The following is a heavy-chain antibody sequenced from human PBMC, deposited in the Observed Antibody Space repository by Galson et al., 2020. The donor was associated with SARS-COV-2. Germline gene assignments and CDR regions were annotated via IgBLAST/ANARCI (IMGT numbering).Heavy chain of an antibody. Sequence: SETLSLTCAVYGGSFSGYYWSWIRQPPGKGLEWIGEINHSGSTNYNPSLKSRVTISVDTSKNQFSLKLSSVTAADTAVYYCARWGAAAGNYFDYWGQGTLVTVSS. D-gene: IGHD6-13*01. J-gene: IGHJ4*02. CDR1: GGSFSGYY. CDR3: ARWGAAAGNYFDY. CDR2: INHSGST. V-gene: IGHV4-34*01.